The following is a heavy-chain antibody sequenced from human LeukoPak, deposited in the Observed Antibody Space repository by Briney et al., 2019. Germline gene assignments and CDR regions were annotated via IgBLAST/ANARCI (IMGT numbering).Heavy chain of an antibody. V-gene: IGHV1-2*02. CDR2: INPNSGGT. D-gene: IGHD4-17*01. CDR1: GYTFTGYY. J-gene: IGHJ4*02. Sequence: ASVKVSCKASGYTFTGYYMHWVRQAPGQGLEWMGWINPNSGGTNYAQKFQGRVTMTRDTSISTAYMELSRLRSDDTAVYYCARDPGYGDYLTFDYWGQGTLVTVSS. CDR3: ARDPGYGDYLTFDY.